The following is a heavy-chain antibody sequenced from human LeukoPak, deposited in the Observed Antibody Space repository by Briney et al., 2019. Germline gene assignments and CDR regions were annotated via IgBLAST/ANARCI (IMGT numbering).Heavy chain of an antibody. Sequence: SETLSLTCTVSGGSISTYYWSWIRQPPGKGLEWIGYIYYGGSTNYNPSLKSRVTISVDTSKNQFSLKLSSVTAADTAMYYCARDGRIAVAGFYYYYGMDVWGQGTTVTVSS. CDR1: GGSISTYY. CDR3: ARDGRIAVAGFYYYYGMDV. D-gene: IGHD6-19*01. V-gene: IGHV4-59*01. J-gene: IGHJ6*02. CDR2: IYYGGST.